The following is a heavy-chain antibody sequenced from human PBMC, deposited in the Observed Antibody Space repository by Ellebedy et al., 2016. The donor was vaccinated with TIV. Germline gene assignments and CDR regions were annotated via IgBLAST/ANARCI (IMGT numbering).Heavy chain of an antibody. CDR2: ISTSSTYI. CDR3: ARGRYSGSYLPFDY. CDR1: GFTFSSYT. J-gene: IGHJ4*02. V-gene: IGHV3-21*01. Sequence: PGGSLRLSCAASGFTFSSYTMNWVRQAPGKGLEWASSISTSSTYIYYADSVKGRFTISRDNAKNSRYLQMNSLRAEDTAVYYCARGRYSGSYLPFDYWGQGTLVTVSS. D-gene: IGHD1-26*01.